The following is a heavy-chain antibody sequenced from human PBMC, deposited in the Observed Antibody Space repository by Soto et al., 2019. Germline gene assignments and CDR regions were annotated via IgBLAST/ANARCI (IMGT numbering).Heavy chain of an antibody. CDR2: IYYSGST. CDR1: GGSISSGGYY. V-gene: IGHV4-31*03. Sequence: SETLSLTCTVSGGSISSGGYYWSWIRQHPGKGLEWIGYIYYSGSTYYNPSLKSRVTISVDTSKNQFSLKLSSVTAADTAVYYCARNPLGAYGDYGFDIWGQGTMVTVSS. J-gene: IGHJ3*02. CDR3: ARNPLGAYGDYGFDI. D-gene: IGHD4-17*01.